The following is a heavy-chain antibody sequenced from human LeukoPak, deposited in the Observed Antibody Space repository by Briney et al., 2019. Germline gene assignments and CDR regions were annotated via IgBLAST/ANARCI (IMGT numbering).Heavy chain of an antibody. CDR3: ARAGKKYCTNGVCYTYYYYYYMDV. Sequence: ASVKVSCKASGYTFTSYDINWVRQATGQGLEWMGWMNPNSGNTGYAQKFQGRVTITRNTSISTAYMELSRLRPDDTAVYYCARAGKKYCTNGVCYTYYYYYYMDVWGKGTTVTVSS. J-gene: IGHJ6*03. D-gene: IGHD2-8*01. CDR1: GYTFTSYD. V-gene: IGHV1-8*03. CDR2: MNPNSGNT.